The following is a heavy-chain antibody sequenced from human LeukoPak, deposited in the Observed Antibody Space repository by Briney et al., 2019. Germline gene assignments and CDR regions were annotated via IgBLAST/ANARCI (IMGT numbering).Heavy chain of an antibody. CDR1: GLTFSSYT. CDR2: IAGSSGYI. V-gene: IGHV3-21*01. Sequence: PGGSLRLSRAASGLTFSSYTMNGVRPAPAKGLEWVSSIAGSSGYITDADSVKGRFTSSRDNAKKTLYMQMSILTAEDTAVYYCARDRGAGCGGDCYLGFDYWGRGTLVTVSS. CDR3: ARDRGAGCGGDCYLGFDY. D-gene: IGHD2-21*02. J-gene: IGHJ4*01.